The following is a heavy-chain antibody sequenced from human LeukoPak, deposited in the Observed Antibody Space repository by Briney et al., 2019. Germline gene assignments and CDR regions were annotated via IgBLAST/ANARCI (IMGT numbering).Heavy chain of an antibody. V-gene: IGHV5-51*01. CDR3: ARHAAVAGTLSGGLDV. Sequence: GESLKISCKTSGYSFSIYWIGWVRQMPGQGLEWMGIIFPGDSDTRYSPSFQGQVTISADKSISTAYLQWSSLKASDTAMYYCARHAAVAGTLSGGLDVWGQGTTVTVSS. CDR1: GYSFSIYW. D-gene: IGHD6-19*01. J-gene: IGHJ6*02. CDR2: IFPGDSDT.